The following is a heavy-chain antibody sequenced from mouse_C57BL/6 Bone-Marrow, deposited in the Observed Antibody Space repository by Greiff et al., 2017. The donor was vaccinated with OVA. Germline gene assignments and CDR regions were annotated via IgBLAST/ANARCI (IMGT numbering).Heavy chain of an antibody. D-gene: IGHD1-1*02. CDR1: GYTFTGYW. Sequence: QVQLKQSGAELMKPGASVKLSCKATGYTFTGYWIEWVKQRPGHGLEWIGEILPGSGSTNYNEKFKGKATLTADTSSNTAYMQLSSLTTDDSAIYYCARVITMVTYFDYWGQGTTLTVSS. CDR3: ARVITMVTYFDY. CDR2: ILPGSGST. J-gene: IGHJ2*01. V-gene: IGHV1-9*01.